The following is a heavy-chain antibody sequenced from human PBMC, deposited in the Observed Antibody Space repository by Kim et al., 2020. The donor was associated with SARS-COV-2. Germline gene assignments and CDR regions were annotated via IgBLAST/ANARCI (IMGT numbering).Heavy chain of an antibody. CDR2: ISGNGRTT. V-gene: IGHV3-23*01. Sequence: GGSLRLSCAASGFTFSTYAMSWVRQAPGKGLECVSAISGNGRTTSYADSVRGRFTISRDNSKNTLYLQMNSLRAEDTAIYYCAKSLFGGYDYWGQGTLVTVSS. D-gene: IGHD3-10*02. CDR3: AKSLFGGYDY. J-gene: IGHJ4*02. CDR1: GFTFSTYA.